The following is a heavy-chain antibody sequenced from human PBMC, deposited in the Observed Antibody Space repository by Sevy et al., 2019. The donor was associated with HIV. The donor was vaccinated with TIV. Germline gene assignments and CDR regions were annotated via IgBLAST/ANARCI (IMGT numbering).Heavy chain of an antibody. CDR3: ARDRRNYSGQYFDF. CDR2: ISSGTTHR. CDR1: GFIFSDYY. Sequence: GGSLRLSCAASGFIFSDYYMSWIRQSPGKGLEWVSDISSGTTHRKYADSGKGRFTISRDNAKNSRYLQMNSLTVEDTAVYYCARDRRNYSGQYFDFLGQGTLVTISS. J-gene: IGHJ4*02. D-gene: IGHD1-7*01. V-gene: IGHV3-11*06.